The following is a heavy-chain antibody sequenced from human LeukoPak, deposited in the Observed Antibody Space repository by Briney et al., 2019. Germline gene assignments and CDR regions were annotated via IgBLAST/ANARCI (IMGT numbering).Heavy chain of an antibody. V-gene: IGHV1-2*02. J-gene: IGHJ6*02. CDR3: ARAYYYYMDV. Sequence: ASVKVSFKASGYTFTDNCMHWVRQAPGQGLEWMGWINPFNGATNYAQNLQGRVTMTRDTSISTVYMELSRLKSDDTAVYYCARAYYYYMDVWGQGTTVTVSS. CDR1: GYTFTDNC. CDR2: INPFNGAT.